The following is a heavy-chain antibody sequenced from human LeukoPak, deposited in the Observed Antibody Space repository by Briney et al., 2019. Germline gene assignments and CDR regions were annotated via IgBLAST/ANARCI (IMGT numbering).Heavy chain of an antibody. Sequence: GGSLRLSCAASGFTFSSYGMSWVRQAPGKGLEWVSAISGSGGSTYYADSVKGRFTISRDNSKNTLYLQMNSLRAEDTAVYYCAKAYPLLRYFDWLSSPRYYFDYWGQGTLVTVSS. J-gene: IGHJ4*02. V-gene: IGHV3-23*01. CDR1: GFTFSSYG. D-gene: IGHD3-9*01. CDR2: ISGSGGST. CDR3: AKAYPLLRYFDWLSSPRYYFDY.